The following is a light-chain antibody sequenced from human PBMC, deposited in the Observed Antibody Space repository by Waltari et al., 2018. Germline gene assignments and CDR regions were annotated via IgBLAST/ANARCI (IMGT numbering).Light chain of an antibody. Sequence: QSALTQPASVSGSPGQSITISCTGTSSDVGGYNYVSWYQQHQGKAPKVMIYDVSKRPSGVSNRFSGSKSGNTASLTISGLQAEDEADYYCSSYTSSSTWVFGGGTKLTVL. V-gene: IGLV2-14*01. CDR3: SSYTSSSTWV. J-gene: IGLJ3*02. CDR1: SSDVGGYNY. CDR2: DVS.